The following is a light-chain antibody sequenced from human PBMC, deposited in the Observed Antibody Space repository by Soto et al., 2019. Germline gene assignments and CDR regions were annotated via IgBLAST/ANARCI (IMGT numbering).Light chain of an antibody. CDR2: KNS. J-gene: IGKJ2*01. CDR1: QSLVHSDGNTY. Sequence: IVMTQAPLSSPVTLGQPASISCRSSQSLVHSDGNTYLSWLHQRPGQPPRLLIYKNSNRFSGVQEKLSGRAEGPDFKLKVSRVEAGYVDVYYCMRATLLITFGQGTKLEI. V-gene: IGKV2-24*01. CDR3: MRATLLIT.